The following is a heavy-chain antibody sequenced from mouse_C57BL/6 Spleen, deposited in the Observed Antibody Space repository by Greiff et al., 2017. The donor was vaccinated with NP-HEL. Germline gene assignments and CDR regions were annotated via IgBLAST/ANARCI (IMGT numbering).Heavy chain of an antibody. V-gene: IGHV1-50*01. J-gene: IGHJ3*01. D-gene: IGHD2-4*01. CDR3: ARRGIYYDYDEAY. Sequence: QVQLQQPGAELVKPGASVKLSCKASGYTFTSYWMQWVKQRPGQGLEWIGEIDPSDSYTNYNQKFKGKATLTVDTSSSTAYMQLSSLTSEDSAVYYCARRGIYYDYDEAYWGQGTLVTVS. CDR1: GYTFTSYW. CDR2: IDPSDSYT.